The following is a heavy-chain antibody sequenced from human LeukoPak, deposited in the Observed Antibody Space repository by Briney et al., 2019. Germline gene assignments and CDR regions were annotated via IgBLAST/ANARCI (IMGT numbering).Heavy chain of an antibody. J-gene: IGHJ1*01. CDR1: GGSFSGYY. V-gene: IGHV4-34*01. Sequence: SETLSLTCAVYGGSFSGYYWSWIRQPPGKGLEWIGEINHSGSTNYNPSLKSRVTISVDTSKNQFSLKLSSVTAADTAVYYCARGPRWLGQYFQHWGQGTLATVSS. CDR2: INHSGST. CDR3: ARGPRWLGQYFQH. D-gene: IGHD6-19*01.